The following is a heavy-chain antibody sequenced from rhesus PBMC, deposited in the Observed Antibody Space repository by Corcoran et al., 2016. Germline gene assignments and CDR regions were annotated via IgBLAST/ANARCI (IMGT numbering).Heavy chain of an antibody. CDR3: ARASYYDSGYYTFDY. D-gene: IGHD3-28*01. CDR1: GFTFGSYA. CDR2: IIPLVGIT. Sequence: QVQLVQSGAEVKKPGASVKVSCKASGFTFGSYAINWVRQAPGQGLDWMGVIIPLVGITNSAENVQGRGRITADTSTSTAYMELSSLRSEDTAVYYCARASYYDSGYYTFDYWGQGVLVTVSS. V-gene: IGHV1-198*02. J-gene: IGHJ4*01.